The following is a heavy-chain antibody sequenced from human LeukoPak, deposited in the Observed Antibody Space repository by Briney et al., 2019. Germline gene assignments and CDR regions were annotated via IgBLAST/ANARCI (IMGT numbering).Heavy chain of an antibody. Sequence: PGGSLRLSCAASGFTFSSYNMKWVRQAAGKGLEWVSFISTTSNYIYYADSVKGRFTISRDNAKNSLYLQMNSLRGEDAALYYCARAGVCSTTSCDGGIDYWGQGTLVTVSS. J-gene: IGHJ4*02. CDR2: ISTTSNYI. CDR3: ARAGVCSTTSCDGGIDY. V-gene: IGHV3-21*06. CDR1: GFTFSSYN. D-gene: IGHD2-2*01.